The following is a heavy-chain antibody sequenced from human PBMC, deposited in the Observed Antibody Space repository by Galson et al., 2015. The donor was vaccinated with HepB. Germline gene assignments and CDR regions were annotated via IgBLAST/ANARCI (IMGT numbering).Heavy chain of an antibody. CDR3: ARGNYYFDY. CDR2: IYSSGST. CDR1: GFNFSNAW. J-gene: IGHJ4*02. Sequence: LRLSCAASGFNFSNAWMSWVRQPPGKGLEWSGYIYSSGSTNYNPSLKSRVAISLDMSKMQFSLKLRSVTAAVTAVYYCARGNYYFDYWGQGTLVTVSS. D-gene: IGHD5-24*01. V-gene: IGHV4-59*01.